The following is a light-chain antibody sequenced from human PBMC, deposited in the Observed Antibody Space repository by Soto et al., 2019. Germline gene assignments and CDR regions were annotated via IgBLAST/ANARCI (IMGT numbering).Light chain of an antibody. CDR3: QQLNSYPRT. CDR2: GAS. CDR1: QGISSF. Sequence: IQLTPSPSSLSASVGDRVTITCRASQGISSFLAWYQQKPEKAPNLLIYGASTLQSGVPSRFSGSGSGTDFTLTIASLQPEDFATYYCQQLNSYPRTFGQGTKVDIK. V-gene: IGKV1-9*01. J-gene: IGKJ1*01.